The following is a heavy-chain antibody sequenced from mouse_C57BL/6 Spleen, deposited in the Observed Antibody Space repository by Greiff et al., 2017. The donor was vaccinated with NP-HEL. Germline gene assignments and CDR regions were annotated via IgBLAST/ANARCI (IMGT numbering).Heavy chain of an antibody. Sequence: EVKLQESGGDLVKPGGSLKLSCAASGFTFSSYGMSWVRQTPDKRLEWVATISSGGSYTYYPDSVKGRFTISRDNAKNTLYLQMSSLKSEDTAMYYCARNYYGSSQYYYAMDYWGQGTSVTVSS. V-gene: IGHV5-6*01. CDR2: ISSGGSYT. D-gene: IGHD1-1*01. J-gene: IGHJ4*01. CDR1: GFTFSSYG. CDR3: ARNYYGSSQYYYAMDY.